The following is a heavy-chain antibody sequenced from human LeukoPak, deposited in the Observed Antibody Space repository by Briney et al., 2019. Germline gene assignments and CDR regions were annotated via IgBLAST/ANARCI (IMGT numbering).Heavy chain of an antibody. CDR2: ISSGSSTI. J-gene: IGHJ4*02. CDR3: ARDLSGWYTFDY. V-gene: IGHV3-48*01. Sequence: RAGGSLRLSCAASGFTFSSYSMNWVRQAPGKGLEWVSYISSGSSTIYYADSVKGRFTISRDNSKNTLYVQMNSLRVEDTAVYYCARDLSGWYTFDYWGQGTLVTVSS. CDR1: GFTFSSYS. D-gene: IGHD6-19*01.